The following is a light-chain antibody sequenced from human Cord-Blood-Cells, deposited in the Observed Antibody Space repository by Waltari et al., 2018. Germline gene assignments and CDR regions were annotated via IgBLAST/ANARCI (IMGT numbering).Light chain of an antibody. V-gene: IGKV3-20*01. Sequence: IVLTQSPGTLSLPPGERATLSCRASPSVSSSYLAWYQQKPGQAPRLLIYGASSRATGIPDRFSGSGSGTDFTLTISRLEPEDFAVYYCQQYGSSPYTFGQGTKLEIK. CDR2: GAS. CDR3: QQYGSSPYT. J-gene: IGKJ2*01. CDR1: PSVSSSY.